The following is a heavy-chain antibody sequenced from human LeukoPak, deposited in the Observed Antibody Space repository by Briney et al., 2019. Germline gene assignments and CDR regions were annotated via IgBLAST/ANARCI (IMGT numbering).Heavy chain of an antibody. Sequence: GGSLRLSCAASGFTFSSYEMNWVRQAPGKGLEWVANIKYDGSEEYYADSVKGRFTISRDNAKNSLSLQMNYVRAGDTAIYYCAYTNHLTYWGQGTLVTVSS. J-gene: IGHJ4*02. CDR3: AYTNHLTY. V-gene: IGHV3-7*01. D-gene: IGHD3-16*01. CDR2: IKYDGSEE. CDR1: GFTFSSYE.